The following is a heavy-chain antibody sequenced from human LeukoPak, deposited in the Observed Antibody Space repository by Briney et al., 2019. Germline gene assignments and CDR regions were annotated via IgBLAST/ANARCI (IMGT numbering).Heavy chain of an antibody. D-gene: IGHD6-19*01. V-gene: IGHV4-34*01. Sequence: PSETLSLTCAVYGGSLSGYYWSWIRQPPGKGLEWIGEINHSGSTNYNPSLKSRVTISVDTSKNQFSLKLSSVTAADTAVYYCARGEDGGSGWVPLDYWGQGTLVTVSS. J-gene: IGHJ4*02. CDR2: INHSGST. CDR1: GGSLSGYY. CDR3: ARGEDGGSGWVPLDY.